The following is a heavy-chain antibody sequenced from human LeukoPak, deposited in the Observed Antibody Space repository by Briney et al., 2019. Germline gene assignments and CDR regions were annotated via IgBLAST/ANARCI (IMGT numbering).Heavy chain of an antibody. CDR1: GYSISSGYY. J-gene: IGHJ4*02. CDR2: IYHSGST. Sequence: PSETLSLTCTVSGYSISSGYYWGWIRQPPGKGLEWIGSIYHSGSTYYNPSLKSRVTISVDTSKNQFSLKLSSVTAADTAVYYCARYVDTAMVYYFDYWGQGTLVTVSS. V-gene: IGHV4-38-2*02. D-gene: IGHD5-18*01. CDR3: ARYVDTAMVYYFDY.